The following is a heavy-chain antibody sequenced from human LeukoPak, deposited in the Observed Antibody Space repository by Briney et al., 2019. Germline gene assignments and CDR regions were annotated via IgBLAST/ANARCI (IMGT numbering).Heavy chain of an antibody. J-gene: IGHJ6*03. D-gene: IGHD4-17*01. CDR1: GGSISSSNW. CDR3: ASSTATVTTWGHYYYYMDV. CDR2: IYHSGST. Sequence: KPSETLSLTCAVSGGSISSSNWWSWVRQPPGKGLEWIGEIYHSGSTNYNPSLKSRVTISVDKSKNQFSLKLSSVTAADTAVYYCASSTATVTTWGHYYYYMDVWGKGTTVTVSS. V-gene: IGHV4-4*02.